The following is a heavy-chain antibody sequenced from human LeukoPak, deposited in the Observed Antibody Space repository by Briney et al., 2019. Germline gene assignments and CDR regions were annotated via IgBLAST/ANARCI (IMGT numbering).Heavy chain of an antibody. J-gene: IGHJ4*02. Sequence: SVKVSCKASGGTFSSYAISWVRQAPGQGLEWMGGIIPIFGTTNYAQKFQGRVTISADESTNTAYMELSSLRSEDTAVYYCARDPVPYGSGNSMGDWGQGTLVTVSS. D-gene: IGHD3-10*01. CDR3: ARDPVPYGSGNSMGD. CDR2: IIPIFGTT. CDR1: GGTFSSYA. V-gene: IGHV1-69*13.